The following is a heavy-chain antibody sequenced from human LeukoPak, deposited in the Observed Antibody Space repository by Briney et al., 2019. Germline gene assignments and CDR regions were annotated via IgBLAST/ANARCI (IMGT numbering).Heavy chain of an antibody. J-gene: IGHJ5*02. V-gene: IGHV4-39*01. CDR1: GGSISSSSYY. D-gene: IGHD6-6*01. CDR3: ASGDSSSAFDP. CDR2: IYYSGST. Sequence: PWETLSLTCTVSGGSISSSSYYWGWIRHPPGKGLVWIGSIYYSGSTYYNPSLKSRVTISVDTSKNQFSLRLSAVTAADTAVYYCASGDSSSAFDPWGQGTLVTVSS.